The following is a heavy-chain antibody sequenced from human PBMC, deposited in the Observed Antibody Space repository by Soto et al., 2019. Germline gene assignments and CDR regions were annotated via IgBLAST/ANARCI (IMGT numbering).Heavy chain of an antibody. J-gene: IGHJ3*02. CDR2: IYYSGST. D-gene: IGHD2-2*02. CDR3: ARVGVVPAAIQRAAFDI. CDR1: GGSISSGGYY. Sequence: LSLTCTVSGGSISSGGYYWSWIRQHPGKGLEWIGYIYYSGSTYYNPSLKSRVTISVDTSKNQFSLKLSSVTAADTAVYYCARVGVVPAAIQRAAFDIWGQGTMVTV. V-gene: IGHV4-31*03.